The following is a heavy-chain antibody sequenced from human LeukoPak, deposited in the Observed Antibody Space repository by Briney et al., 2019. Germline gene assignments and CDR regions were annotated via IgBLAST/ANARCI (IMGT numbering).Heavy chain of an antibody. CDR2: ISSSGSTI. J-gene: IGHJ4*02. CDR3: ARVGVYGDYVGHFDY. D-gene: IGHD4-17*01. V-gene: IGHV3-48*03. Sequence: GGSLRLSCAASGFTFSSYEMNWVRQAPGKGLEWVSYISSSGSTIYYADSVKGRFTISRDNAKNSLYLQMNSLRAEDTAVYYCARVGVYGDYVGHFDYWGQGTLVTVSS. CDR1: GFTFSSYE.